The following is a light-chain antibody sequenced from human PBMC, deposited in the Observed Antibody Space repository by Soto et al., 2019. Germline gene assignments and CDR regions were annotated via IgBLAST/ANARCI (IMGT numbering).Light chain of an antibody. Sequence: IQMTQSPSTLAASLGDRVTITCRASQTISNWLAWYQQKPGKAPKLLIYKASTLESAVPSRFRGSGSGTEFTLTISGLPPEDFAPYYCQQYNSYSQTFGQGTKVDIK. CDR1: QTISNW. CDR2: KAS. J-gene: IGKJ1*01. CDR3: QQYNSYSQT. V-gene: IGKV1-5*03.